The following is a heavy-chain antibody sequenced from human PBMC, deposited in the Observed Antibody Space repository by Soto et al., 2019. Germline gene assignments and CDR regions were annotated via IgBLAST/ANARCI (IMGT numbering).Heavy chain of an antibody. CDR2: IYPGDSDA. J-gene: IGHJ3*02. CDR1: GWTFNNHL. V-gene: IGHV5-51*01. D-gene: IGHD3-10*01. Sequence: GESLDLSCQVSGWTFNNHLIDWVRPMPGQGLEWMGIIYPGDSDARYRPSFAGQVTISVDKSSTTAYLHWSSLESADSAVYYCARQGDVAATPADGFDIWGQGTLVTVSS. CDR3: ARQGDVAATPADGFDI.